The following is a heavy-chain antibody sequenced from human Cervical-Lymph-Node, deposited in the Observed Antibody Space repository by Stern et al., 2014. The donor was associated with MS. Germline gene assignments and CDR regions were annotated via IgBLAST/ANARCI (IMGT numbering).Heavy chain of an antibody. CDR2: IIPIMDTT. V-gene: IGHV1-69*18. Sequence: VQLVQSGAAVKKPGSSVKVSCKSSGDTFSTHAISWVRQAHGQGLERMGRIIPIMDTTEYAQKFQGRLTIDADESTNTAYMELSSLTPDDTAVYYCAREKSDCSGGSCFSSLDYWGQGTLVTVSS. CDR1: GDTFSTHA. J-gene: IGHJ4*02. D-gene: IGHD2-15*01. CDR3: AREKSDCSGGSCFSSLDY.